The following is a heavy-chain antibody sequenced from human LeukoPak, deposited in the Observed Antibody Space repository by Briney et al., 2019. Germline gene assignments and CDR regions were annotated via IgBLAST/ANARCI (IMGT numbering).Heavy chain of an antibody. J-gene: IGHJ4*02. CDR1: GFTFSSYA. CDR3: ARDMLPGMAAAGFDY. CDR2: ISYDGSNK. V-gene: IGHV3-30*04. Sequence: GGSLRLSCAASGFTFSSYAMHWVRQAPGKGLEWVAVISYDGSNKYYADSVKGRFTISRDNSKNTLYLQMNSLRAEDTAVYYCARDMLPGMAAAGFDYWARETRVTVSS. D-gene: IGHD6-13*01.